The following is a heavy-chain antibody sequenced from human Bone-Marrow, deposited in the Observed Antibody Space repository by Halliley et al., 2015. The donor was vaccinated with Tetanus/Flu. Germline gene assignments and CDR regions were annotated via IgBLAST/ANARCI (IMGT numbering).Heavy chain of an antibody. J-gene: IGHJ4*02. D-gene: IGHD2-2*01. V-gene: IGHV3-7*04. Sequence: VANIKPDGGEKYYGDSVKGRFTISRDNAKNSLYLQMNSLRAEDTAVYYCARAGRETSLGTVDYWGQGTLVTVSS. CDR2: IKPDGGEK. CDR3: ARAGRETSLGTVDY.